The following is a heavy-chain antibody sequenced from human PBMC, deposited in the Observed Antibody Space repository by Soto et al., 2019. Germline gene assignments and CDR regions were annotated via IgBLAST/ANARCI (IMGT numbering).Heavy chain of an antibody. CDR3: AKGGPASTQYYFDY. CDR1: GFTFDDYA. V-gene: IGHV3-9*01. J-gene: IGHJ4*02. CDR2: ISWNSGSI. Sequence: LSLTCAASGFTFDDYAMHWVRQAPGKGLEWVSGISWNSGSIGYADSVKGRFTISRDNAKNSLYLQMNSLRAEDTALYYCAKGGPASTQYYFDYWGQGTLVTVSS. D-gene: IGHD2-15*01.